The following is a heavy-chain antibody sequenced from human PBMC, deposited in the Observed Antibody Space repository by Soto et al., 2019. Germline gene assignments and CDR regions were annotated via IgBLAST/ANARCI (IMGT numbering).Heavy chain of an antibody. J-gene: IGHJ4*02. D-gene: IGHD3-10*01. CDR1: GFTFSSYA. CDR3: AKDDAYYVSGSLVAPFDY. Sequence: PGGSLRLSCVASGFTFSSYAMSWVRQAPGKGLEWVSAMSGSGGSTYYADSVKGRFTISRDNSKNTLYLQMISLRAEDTAVYYCAKDDAYYVSGSLVAPFDYWGQGTLVTVS. V-gene: IGHV3-23*01. CDR2: MSGSGGST.